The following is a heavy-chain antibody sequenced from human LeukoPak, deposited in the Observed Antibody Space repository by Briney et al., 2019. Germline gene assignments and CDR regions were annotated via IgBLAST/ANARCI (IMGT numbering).Heavy chain of an antibody. CDR3: ARASTTVPNLLDH. Sequence: QTGGSLRLSCAASGFTFSTYWMHWVRQAPGKGLVWVACIKGDGSSTIYADSVKGRFTISRDNSKNTLYLQTSSLRAEDTAVYYCARASTTVPNLLDHWGRGTLVTVSS. CDR2: IKGDGSST. V-gene: IGHV3-74*01. CDR1: GFTFSTYW. J-gene: IGHJ4*02. D-gene: IGHD4-17*01.